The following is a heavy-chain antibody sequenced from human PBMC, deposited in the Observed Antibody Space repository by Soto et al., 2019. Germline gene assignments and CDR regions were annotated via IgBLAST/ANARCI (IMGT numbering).Heavy chain of an antibody. Sequence: EVKLVESGGGLVQPGGSLRLSCAASGFSVSSKYMSWFRQAPGKGLEWVSIIYDGDTTSYAGSVKGRFTISRDSSKNTLFLQMNSLRGEDTAFYYCATERGKAVGDYWGQGTLVTVSS. V-gene: IGHV3-66*01. D-gene: IGHD3-16*01. CDR1: GFSVSSKY. CDR3: ATERGKAVGDY. J-gene: IGHJ4*02. CDR2: IYDGDTT.